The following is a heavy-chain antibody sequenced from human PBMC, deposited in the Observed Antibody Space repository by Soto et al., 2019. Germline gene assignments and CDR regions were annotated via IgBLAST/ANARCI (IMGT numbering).Heavy chain of an antibody. V-gene: IGHV3-30*18. CDR1: GFTFSSYG. CDR2: ISYDGSNK. J-gene: IGHJ6*02. CDR3: AKSIAAASLGMDV. Sequence: GGSQRLSCAASGFTFSSYGMHWVRQAPGKGLEWVAVISYDGSNKYYADSVKGRFTISRDNSKNTLYLQMNSLRAGDTAVYYCAKSIAAASLGMDVWGQGTTVTVSS. D-gene: IGHD6-13*01.